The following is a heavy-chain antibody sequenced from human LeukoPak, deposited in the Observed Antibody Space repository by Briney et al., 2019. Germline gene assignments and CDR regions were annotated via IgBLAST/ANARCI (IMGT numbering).Heavy chain of an antibody. CDR2: IGTAGDT. CDR3: AGAAFDSSGYDY. J-gene: IGHJ4*02. CDR1: GFTFSSYD. D-gene: IGHD3-22*01. Sequence: GGSLRLSCAASGFTFSSYDMPWVRQATGKGLEWVSAIGTAGDTYYPGSVKGRFTISRENAKNSLYLQMNSLRAGDTAVYYCAGAAFDSSGYDYWGQGTLVTVSS. V-gene: IGHV3-13*01.